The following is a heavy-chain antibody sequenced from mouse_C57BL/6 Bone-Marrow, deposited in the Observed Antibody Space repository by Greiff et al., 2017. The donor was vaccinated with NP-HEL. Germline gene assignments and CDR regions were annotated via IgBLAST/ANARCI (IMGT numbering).Heavy chain of an antibody. J-gene: IGHJ4*01. D-gene: IGHD1-1*02. Sequence: VTLQQSGPELVKPGASVKISCKASGYAFSSSWMNWVKQRPGKGLEWIGRIYPGDGDTNYNGKFKGKATLTADKSSSTAYMQLSSLTSEDSAVYFCARIHYDYYAMDYWGQGTSVTVSS. CDR3: ARIHYDYYAMDY. CDR2: IYPGDGDT. CDR1: GYAFSSSW. V-gene: IGHV1-82*01.